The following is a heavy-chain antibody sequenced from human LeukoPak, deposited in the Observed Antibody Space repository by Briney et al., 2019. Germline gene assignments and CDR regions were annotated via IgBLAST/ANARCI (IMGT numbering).Heavy chain of an antibody. CDR3: ARPDYYGSGSSAFDI. J-gene: IGHJ3*02. CDR1: GFTVSSNY. V-gene: IGHV3-66*04. CDR2: IYSGSST. D-gene: IGHD3-10*01. Sequence: GGSLRLSCAASGFTVSSNYVSWVRQAPGKGLEWVSVIYSGSSTHYADSVKGRFTISRDNSKNTLYLQMNSLRAEDTAVYYCARPDYYGSGSSAFDIWGQGTMVTVSS.